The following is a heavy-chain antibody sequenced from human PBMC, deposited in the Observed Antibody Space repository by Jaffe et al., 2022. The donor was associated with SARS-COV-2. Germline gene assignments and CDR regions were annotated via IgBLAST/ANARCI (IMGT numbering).Heavy chain of an antibody. CDR1: GGSISSSSYY. D-gene: IGHD3-3*01. CDR2: IYYSGST. J-gene: IGHJ4*02. V-gene: IGHV4-39*01. CDR3: ARHLAALNVLRFLEWLEFHGQFYFDY. Sequence: QLQLQESGPGLVKPSETLSLTCTVSGGSISSSSYYWGWIRQPPGKGLEWIGSIYYSGSTYYNPSLKSRVTISVDTSKNQFSLKLSSVTAADTAVYYCARHLAALNVLRFLEWLEFHGQFYFDYWGQGTLVTVSS.